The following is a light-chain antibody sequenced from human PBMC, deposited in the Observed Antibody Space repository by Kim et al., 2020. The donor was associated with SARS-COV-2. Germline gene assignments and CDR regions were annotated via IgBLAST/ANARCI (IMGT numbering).Light chain of an antibody. CDR3: QKYGSSSFT. V-gene: IGKV3-20*01. Sequence: DIVLTQSPGTLSLSPGERATLSCRASQSFSSNFLAWYQQKPGQAPRLLIYDTSSRATGIPDRFSGSGSGTDFTLTISRLEPEDFAVYYCQKYGSSSFTFGQGTKLE. CDR1: QSFSSNF. CDR2: DTS. J-gene: IGKJ2*01.